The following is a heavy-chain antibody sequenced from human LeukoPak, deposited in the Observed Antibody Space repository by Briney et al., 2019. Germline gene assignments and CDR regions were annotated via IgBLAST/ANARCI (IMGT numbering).Heavy chain of an antibody. J-gene: IGHJ5*02. CDR2: INTSGST. D-gene: IGHD6-25*01. V-gene: IGHV4-4*07. CDR1: GGSISSYY. Sequence: PSETLSLTCTVSGGSISSYYWTWIRQSAGKGLEWIGRINTSGSTNYNPSLRSRVTMSVNTSKNQFSLDLTSVTAADTAVYSCAREGGDPRWLDPWGQGTLVTVSS. CDR3: AREGGDPRWLDP.